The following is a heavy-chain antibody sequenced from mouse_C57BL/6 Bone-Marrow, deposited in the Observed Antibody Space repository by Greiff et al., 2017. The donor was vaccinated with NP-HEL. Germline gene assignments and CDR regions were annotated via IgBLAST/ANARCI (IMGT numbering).Heavy chain of an antibody. CDR2: IWSGGST. CDR1: GFSLTSYG. D-gene: IGHD1-1*01. V-gene: IGHV2-2*01. Sequence: QVQLQQSGPGLVQPSQSLSITCTVSGFSLTSYGVHWVRQSPGKGLEWLGVIWSGGSTDYNAAFISRLSISKDNSKSQVFFKMNSLQADDTAIYYCARSTTVNFDVWGTGTTVTVSS. J-gene: IGHJ1*03. CDR3: ARSTTVNFDV.